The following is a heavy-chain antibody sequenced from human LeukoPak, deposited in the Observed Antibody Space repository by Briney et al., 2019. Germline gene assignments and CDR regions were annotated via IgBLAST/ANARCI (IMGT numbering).Heavy chain of an antibody. V-gene: IGHV6-1*01. Sequence: SQTLSLTCAISGDSVSSNSAAWNWIRQSPSRGLEWLGRTYYRSKWYNDYAVSVKSRITINPDTSKNQFSLQLNSVPPEDTAVYYCATGALLWFGESAFDIWGQGTMVTVSS. CDR1: GDSVSSNSAA. J-gene: IGHJ3*02. CDR3: ATGALLWFGESAFDI. CDR2: TYYRSKWYN. D-gene: IGHD3-10*01.